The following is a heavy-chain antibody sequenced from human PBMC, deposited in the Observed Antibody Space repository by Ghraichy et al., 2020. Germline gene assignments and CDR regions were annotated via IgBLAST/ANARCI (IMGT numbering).Heavy chain of an antibody. J-gene: IGHJ4*02. CDR1: GFTFSSYA. D-gene: IGHD6-19*01. V-gene: IGHV3-64D*06. CDR3: VKVRGEGSGWVYYFDY. CDR2: ISSNGGST. Sequence: GGSLRLSCSASGFTFSSYAMHWVRQAPGKGLEYVSAISSNGGSTYYADSVKGRFTISRDNSKNTLYLQMSSLRAEDTAVYYCVKVRGEGSGWVYYFDYWGQGTLVTVSS.